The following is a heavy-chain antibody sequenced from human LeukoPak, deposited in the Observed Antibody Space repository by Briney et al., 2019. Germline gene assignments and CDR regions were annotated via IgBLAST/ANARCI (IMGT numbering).Heavy chain of an antibody. CDR3: AKHGSGRYFDY. Sequence: PGGSLRLSCAASGFTFSSYGMSWVRQAPGKGLEWVSAISDSGGKTYYADSMEGRFTISRDNSKNTLYLQMNSLRAVDTAVYYCAKHGSGRYFDYWGQGTLVTVSS. CDR2: ISDSGGKT. V-gene: IGHV3-23*01. D-gene: IGHD6-19*01. J-gene: IGHJ4*02. CDR1: GFTFSSYG.